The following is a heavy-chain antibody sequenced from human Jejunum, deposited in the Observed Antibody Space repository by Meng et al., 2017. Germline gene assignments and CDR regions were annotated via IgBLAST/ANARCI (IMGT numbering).Heavy chain of an antibody. CDR3: ATPFDYGDDGDAFHI. Sequence: GESLKISCVASGFTFSGYWMTWVRQAPGKGLEWVANIKQDGSVQEYVDSLKGRFTISRDNAKNSLYLQMNRLRAEDTAVYYCATPFDYGDDGDAFHIWGQGTMVTVSS. D-gene: IGHD4-17*01. CDR2: IKQDGSVQ. CDR1: GFTFSGYW. J-gene: IGHJ3*02. V-gene: IGHV3-7*01.